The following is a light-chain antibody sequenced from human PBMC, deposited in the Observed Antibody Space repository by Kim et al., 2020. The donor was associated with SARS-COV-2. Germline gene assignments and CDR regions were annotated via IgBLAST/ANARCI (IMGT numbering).Light chain of an antibody. V-gene: IGLV3-19*01. CDR3: NSRDSNDNVV. Sequence: VALGQTVRITCQGDSLRSYYATSYQQKPGQAPILVIYGKNNRPSGIPDRFSGSSSGNTASLTITGTQAGDEADYYCNSRDSNDNVVFGGGTQLTVL. J-gene: IGLJ2*01. CDR2: GKN. CDR1: SLRSYY.